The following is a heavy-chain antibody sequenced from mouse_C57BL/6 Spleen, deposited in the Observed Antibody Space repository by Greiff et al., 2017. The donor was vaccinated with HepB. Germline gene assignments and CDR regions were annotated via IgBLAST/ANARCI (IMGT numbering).Heavy chain of an antibody. CDR1: GFSFNTYA. V-gene: IGHV10-1*01. CDR3: VRKKGSY. CDR2: IRSKSNNYAT. Sequence: EVKLMESGGGLVQPKGSLKLSCAASGFSFNTYAMNWVRQAPGKGLEWVARIRSKSNNYATYYADSVKDRFTISRDDSESMLYLQMNNLKTEDTAMYYCVRKKGSYWGQGTLVTVSA. J-gene: IGHJ3*01.